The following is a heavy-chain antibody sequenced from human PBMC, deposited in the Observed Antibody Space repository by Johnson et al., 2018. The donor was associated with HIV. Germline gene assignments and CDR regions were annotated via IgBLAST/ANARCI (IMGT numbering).Heavy chain of an antibody. CDR2: IYSGGYT. D-gene: IGHD1-26*01. J-gene: IGHJ3*02. CDR1: GFTVSSNY. V-gene: IGHV3-66*01. Sequence: VPLVESGGGLIQPGGSLRLSCAASGFTVSSNYMSWVRQAPGKGLEWVSVIYSGGYTYYADAVKGRFTISRDNSKNTLYLQMNSLRAEDTAVYYWARSLRGSGEGDAFDIWGQGTMVTVSS. CDR3: ARSLRGSGEGDAFDI.